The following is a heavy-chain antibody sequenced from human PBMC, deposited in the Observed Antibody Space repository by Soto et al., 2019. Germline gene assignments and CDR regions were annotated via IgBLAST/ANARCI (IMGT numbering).Heavy chain of an antibody. V-gene: IGHV4-30-2*01. Sequence: SETLSLTCAISGTPITSGHYSWNWIRQPPGKGLEWIGYIFHGGSTYYNPSLRSRVTISVDRSRTQFSLKMSSVTAADTAVYYCARGRVVVPAAVMFNCLDPWGQGALVTVSS. D-gene: IGHD2-2*01. CDR1: GTPITSGHYS. J-gene: IGHJ5*02. CDR3: ARGRVVVPAAVMFNCLDP. CDR2: IFHGGST.